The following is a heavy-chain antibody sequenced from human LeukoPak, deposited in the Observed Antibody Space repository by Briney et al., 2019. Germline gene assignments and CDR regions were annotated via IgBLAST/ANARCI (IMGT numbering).Heavy chain of an antibody. V-gene: IGHV3-11*04. J-gene: IGHJ4*02. CDR3: VRDPGTTSDV. CDR2: VSHSGRLV. D-gene: IGHD1-1*01. Sequence: GGSLRLSCVISGFSVSDYDMSWIRQPPGRGLEWVSYVSHSGRLVKYKESVKGRFTMSRDLAKNSLYLQMDSLRDEDTAVYYRVRDPGTTSDVWGQGTLVTVSS. CDR1: GFSVSDYD.